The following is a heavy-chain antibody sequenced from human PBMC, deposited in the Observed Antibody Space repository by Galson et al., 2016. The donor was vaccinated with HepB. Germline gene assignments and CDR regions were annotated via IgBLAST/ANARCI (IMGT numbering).Heavy chain of an antibody. D-gene: IGHD3-16*02. CDR1: GYTFTSYA. V-gene: IGHV1-3*01. CDR3: ARAPIMITFGGVIVRVAPGDY. J-gene: IGHJ4*02. Sequence: SCKASGYTFTSYAMHWVRQAPGHRLEWMGWINAGNGNTKYSQKFQGRVTITRDTSASTAYMELSSLRSEDTAVYYCARAPIMITFGGVIVRVAPGDYWGQGTLVTVSS. CDR2: INAGNGNT.